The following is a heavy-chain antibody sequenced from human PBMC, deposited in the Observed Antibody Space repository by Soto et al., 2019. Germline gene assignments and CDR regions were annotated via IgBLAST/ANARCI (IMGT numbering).Heavy chain of an antibody. CDR2: IYYSGST. CDR1: GVSISSYY. D-gene: IGHD2-21*01. V-gene: IGHV4-59*01. CDR3: ARVVDDSYYYYMDV. Sequence: PSETLSLTCTVSGVSISSYYWSWIRQPPGKGLEWIGYIYYSGSTNYNPSLKSRVTISVDTSKNQFSLKLSSVTAADTAVYYCARVVDDSYYYYMDVWGKGTTVTVSS. J-gene: IGHJ6*03.